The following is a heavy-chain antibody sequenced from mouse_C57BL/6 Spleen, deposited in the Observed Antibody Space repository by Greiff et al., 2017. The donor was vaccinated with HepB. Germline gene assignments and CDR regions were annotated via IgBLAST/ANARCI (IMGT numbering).Heavy chain of an antibody. J-gene: IGHJ2*01. CDR3: ARDNYDHYFDY. CDR2: ISYDGSN. V-gene: IGHV3-6*01. CDR1: GYSITSGYY. Sequence: ESGPGLVKPSQSLSLTCSVTGYSITSGYYWNWIRQFPGNKLEWMGYISYDGSNNYNPSLKNRISITRDTSKNQFFLKLNSVTTEDTATYYCARDNYDHYFDYWGQGTTLTVSS. D-gene: IGHD2-4*01.